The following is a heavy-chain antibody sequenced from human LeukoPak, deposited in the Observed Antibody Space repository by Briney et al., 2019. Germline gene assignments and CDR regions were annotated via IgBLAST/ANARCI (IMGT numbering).Heavy chain of an antibody. CDR3: TRLLDYNGYYYGAFDY. V-gene: IGHV3-73*01. CDR1: GFTFSASA. D-gene: IGHD3-22*01. J-gene: IGHJ4*02. CDR2: IRTKTNNFAT. Sequence: GGSLRLSCAASGFTFSASAMHWVRQASGKGLEWVGRIRTKTNNFATAYAASVKGRFAVSRDDSKNTAYLQMNSLKTEDTAVYYCTRLLDYNGYYYGAFDYWGRGTLVTVSS.